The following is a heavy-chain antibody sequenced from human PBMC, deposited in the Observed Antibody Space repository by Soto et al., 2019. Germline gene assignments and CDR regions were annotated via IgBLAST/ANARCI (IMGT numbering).Heavy chain of an antibody. J-gene: IGHJ6*02. CDR1: GYTFTSYY. Sequence: ASVKVSCKASGYTFTSYYMHWVRQAPGQGLEWMGKNNPSGGSTSYAQKFQGRVTMTRDTSTSTVYMELSSLRSEDTAVYYCARDLYDILTGPDYYYYYGMDVWGQGTTVTVSS. CDR3: ARDLYDILTGPDYYYYYGMDV. CDR2: NNPSGGST. V-gene: IGHV1-46*01. D-gene: IGHD3-9*01.